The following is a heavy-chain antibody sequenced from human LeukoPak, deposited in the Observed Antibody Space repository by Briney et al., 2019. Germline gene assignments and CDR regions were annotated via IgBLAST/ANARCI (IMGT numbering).Heavy chain of an antibody. CDR2: IIPIFGTA. CDR1: GGTFSSYA. Sequence: ASVKVSCKASGGTFSSYAISWVRQAPGQGLEWMGRIIPIFGTANYAQKFQGRVTITTDESTSTAYMELSSLRSEDTAVYYCARGRTYYYDSSGYGAFDIWGQGTIVTDSS. J-gene: IGHJ3*02. D-gene: IGHD3-22*01. V-gene: IGHV1-69*05. CDR3: ARGRTYYYDSSGYGAFDI.